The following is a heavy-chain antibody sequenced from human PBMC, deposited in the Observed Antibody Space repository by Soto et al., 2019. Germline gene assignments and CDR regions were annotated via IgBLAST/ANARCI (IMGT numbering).Heavy chain of an antibody. J-gene: IGHJ4*02. CDR1: GFTFDNYA. CDR3: AKDLYGDFDY. D-gene: IGHD4-17*01. V-gene: IGHV3-23*01. Sequence: GGSLRLSCAASGFTFDNYAMTWVRQAPGKGLEWVSTISGSGAVTYYTDSVKGRFTISRDDSKNTLYLQMNSLGADDTAVYYCAKDLYGDFDYWGQGTLVTVSS. CDR2: ISGSGAVT.